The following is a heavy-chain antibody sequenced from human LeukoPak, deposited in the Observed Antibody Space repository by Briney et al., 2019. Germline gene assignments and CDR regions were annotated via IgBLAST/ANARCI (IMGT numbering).Heavy chain of an antibody. D-gene: IGHD3-22*01. J-gene: IGHJ4*02. CDR2: ISYDGSNK. Sequence: GSLRLSCAASGFTFSSYAMHWVRQAPGKGLEWVAVISYDGSNKYYADSVKGRFTISRDNSKNTLYLQMNSLRAEDTAVYYCVYYDSPAADWGQGTLVTVSS. CDR3: VYYDSPAAD. V-gene: IGHV3-30-3*01. CDR1: GFTFSSYA.